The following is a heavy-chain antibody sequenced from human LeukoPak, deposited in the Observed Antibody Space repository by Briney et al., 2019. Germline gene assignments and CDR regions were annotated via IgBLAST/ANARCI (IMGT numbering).Heavy chain of an antibody. CDR3: AKRKDDYYDSSGYIDY. D-gene: IGHD3-22*01. J-gene: IGHJ4*02. Sequence: LTGGSLRLSCAASGFTFSSDGMGWVRQAPGEGLEWVSAISGSGGSTYYADSVKGRFTISRDNSKNTLYLQMNSLRAEDTAVYYCAKRKDDYYDSSGYIDYWGQGTLVTVSS. CDR1: GFTFSSDG. V-gene: IGHV3-23*01. CDR2: ISGSGGST.